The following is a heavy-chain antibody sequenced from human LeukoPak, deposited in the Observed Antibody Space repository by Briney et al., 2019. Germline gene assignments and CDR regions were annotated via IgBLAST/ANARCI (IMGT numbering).Heavy chain of an antibody. CDR1: GGSIISAGYY. V-gene: IGHV4-31*03. CDR2: INDSGRT. Sequence: PSETLSLTCTVSGGSIISAGYYWSWIRQLPGKGLDWIGYINDSGRTYYNPSLKSRITISVDTSKNQFSLKLSSVTAADTAVYYCARGEYYGSGSYNAFDIWGQGTLVTVSS. J-gene: IGHJ3*02. D-gene: IGHD3-10*01. CDR3: ARGEYYGSGSYNAFDI.